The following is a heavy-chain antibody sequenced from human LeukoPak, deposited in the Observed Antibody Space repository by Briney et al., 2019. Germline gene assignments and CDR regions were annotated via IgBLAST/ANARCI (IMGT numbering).Heavy chain of an antibody. CDR3: ATTTPGPDERGYSYGSFDY. V-gene: IGHV1-69*13. CDR2: IIPIFGTA. CDR1: GGTFSSYA. Sequence: APVKVSCKASGGTFSSYAISWVRQAPGQGLEWMGGIIPIFGTANYAQKFQGRVTITADESTSTAYMELSSLRSEDTAVYYCATTTPGPDERGYSYGSFDYWGQGTLVTVSS. J-gene: IGHJ4*02. D-gene: IGHD5-18*01.